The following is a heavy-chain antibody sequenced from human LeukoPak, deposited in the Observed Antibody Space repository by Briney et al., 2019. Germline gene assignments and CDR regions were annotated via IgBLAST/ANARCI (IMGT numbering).Heavy chain of an antibody. V-gene: IGHV4-39*07. Sequence: PSETLSLTCSVSGGSISSSSNYWGWIRQPPGKGLEWIGSIYYSGDTYYNPSLRSRVIISVDTSKNQFSLKLTSVTAADTAVYYCARGSGSYSNWFDPWGQGTLVTVSS. J-gene: IGHJ5*02. CDR1: GGSISSSSNY. D-gene: IGHD1-26*01. CDR3: ARGSGSYSNWFDP. CDR2: IYYSGDT.